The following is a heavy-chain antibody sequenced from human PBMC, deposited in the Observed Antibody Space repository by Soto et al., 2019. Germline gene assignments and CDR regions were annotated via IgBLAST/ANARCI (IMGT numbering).Heavy chain of an antibody. CDR3: ARDPSEGRVGNWFES. Sequence: PGGSLRLSCAASGFTFSRYGMNWLRQAPGKGLEWVASISSTTSYVYYADSVKGHFSTSRDNAKNILYLEMYALRTEDTAVYYCARDPSEGRVGNWFESWGQGTLVTVSS. CDR2: ISSTTSYV. V-gene: IGHV3-21*06. D-gene: IGHD2-2*01. J-gene: IGHJ5*01. CDR1: GFTFSRYG.